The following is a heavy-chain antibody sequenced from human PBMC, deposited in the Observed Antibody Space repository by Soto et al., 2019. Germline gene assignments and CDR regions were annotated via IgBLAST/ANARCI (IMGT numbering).Heavy chain of an antibody. V-gene: IGHV4-59*01. J-gene: IGHJ6*02. D-gene: IGHD3-22*01. Sequence: SETLSLTCTVSCGSISSYYWSWILQPPGKGLEWIGYIYYSGSTNYNPSLKSRVTISVDTSKNQFSLKMSSVTAADTAVYYCARRLYYDSSGFEGGGMDVWGQGTTVT. CDR3: ARRLYYDSSGFEGGGMDV. CDR2: IYYSGST. CDR1: CGSISSYY.